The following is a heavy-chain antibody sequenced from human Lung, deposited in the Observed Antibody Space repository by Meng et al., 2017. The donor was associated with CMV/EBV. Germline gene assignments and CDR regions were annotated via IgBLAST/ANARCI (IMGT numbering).Heavy chain of an antibody. CDR2: IGAPADT. J-gene: IGHJ4*02. Sequence: GSXRLSCAASGFTFSTYAMSWVRQRAGKGLEWVSSIGAPADTHYPDSVKGRFTISREDAKNSLYLQLNSLRAEDTAVYYCARGVRSNSMIVESYYFDSWGQGXLVTVSS. D-gene: IGHD3-22*01. CDR3: ARGVRSNSMIVESYYFDS. V-gene: IGHV3-13*01. CDR1: GFTFSTYA.